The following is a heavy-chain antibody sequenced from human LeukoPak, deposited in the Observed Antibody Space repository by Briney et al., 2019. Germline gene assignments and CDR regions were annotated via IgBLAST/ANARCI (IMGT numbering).Heavy chain of an antibody. D-gene: IGHD2-2*01. CDR3: AKDVSSSTSSGMDV. CDR1: GFTFSWYW. J-gene: IGHJ6*02. V-gene: IGHV3-7*03. Sequence: PGGSLRLSCAASGFTFSWYWMSWVRQAPGKELEWVANINQDGSGSYYVDSVKGRFTISRDNAKNSLYLQMNSLRAEDTALYYCAKDVSSSTSSGMDVWGQGTTVTVSS. CDR2: INQDGSGS.